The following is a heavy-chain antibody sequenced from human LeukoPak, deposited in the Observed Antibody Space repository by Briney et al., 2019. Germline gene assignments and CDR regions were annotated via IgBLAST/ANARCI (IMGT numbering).Heavy chain of an antibody. J-gene: IGHJ4*02. D-gene: IGHD3-3*02. V-gene: IGHV3-48*04. CDR2: ISSISSII. CDR3: YVSLRHFSMVGL. CDR1: GFTFSNYN. Sequence: GGSLRLSCAASGFTFSNYNMNWVRQAPGKGLEWVSYISSISSIIYYADSVKGRFTISRDNAKNSLYLQMNSLRAEDTAVYYCYVSLRHFSMVGLWGQGTLVTVSS.